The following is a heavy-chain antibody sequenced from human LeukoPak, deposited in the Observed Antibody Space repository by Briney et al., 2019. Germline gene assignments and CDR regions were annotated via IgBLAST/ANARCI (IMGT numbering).Heavy chain of an antibody. V-gene: IGHV5-10-1*01. D-gene: IGHD1-7*01. Sequence: GESLRISCNGSGHXFTSYWISWVRQMPGKGLEWMGSIDPSDSYTNYSPSFQGHVTISADKSISTAYLQWSSLKASDNAMYYCAQSRITGTTDWFDPWGQGTLVTVSS. CDR3: AQSRITGTTDWFDP. CDR1: GHXFTSYW. CDR2: IDPSDSYT. J-gene: IGHJ5*02.